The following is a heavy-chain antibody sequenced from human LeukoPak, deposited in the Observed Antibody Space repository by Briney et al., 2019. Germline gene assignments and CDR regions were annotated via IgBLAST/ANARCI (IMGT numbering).Heavy chain of an antibody. CDR3: ARGSWLVPFDY. CDR2: ISAYNGNT. J-gene: IGHJ4*02. CDR1: GYTFTGYY. D-gene: IGHD6-19*01. Sequence: ASVKVSCKASGYTFTGYYMHWVRQAPGPGLEWMGWISAYNGNTNYAQKLQGRVTMTTDTSTSTAYMELRSLRSDDTAVYYCARGSWLVPFDYWGQGTLVTVSS. V-gene: IGHV1-18*04.